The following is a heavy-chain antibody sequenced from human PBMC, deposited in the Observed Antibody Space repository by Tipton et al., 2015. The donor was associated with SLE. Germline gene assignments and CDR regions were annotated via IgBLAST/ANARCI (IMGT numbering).Heavy chain of an antibody. J-gene: IGHJ5*02. CDR2: TTASGYTI. V-gene: IGHV3-48*03. CDR3: AGGGGDWASYSYLDP. CDR1: GFTFSDYE. Sequence: SLRLSCAASGFTFSDYEMNWVRQAPGKGLEWVAYTTASGYTIYYADSVKGRFTISRDNAKNSLYLQMNSLRDDDTGVYYCAGGGGDWASYSYLDPWGQGTLVTVPS. D-gene: IGHD2-21*02.